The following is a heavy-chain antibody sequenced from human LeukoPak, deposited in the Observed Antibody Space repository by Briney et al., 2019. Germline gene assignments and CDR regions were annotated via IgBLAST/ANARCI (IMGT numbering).Heavy chain of an antibody. V-gene: IGHV1-18*01. CDR1: GYTFISYG. CDR2: ISADNANT. J-gene: IGHJ4*02. Sequence: GASVKVSCKASGYTFISYGINWVRQAPGQGLEWMGWISADNANTNYAQIPQGRVTMTTDTSTSTAYMELRSLRSDDTAMFYCARDEGYYDSSGYKYYLDYWGREPWSPSPQ. D-gene: IGHD3-22*01. CDR3: ARDEGYYDSSGYKYYLDY.